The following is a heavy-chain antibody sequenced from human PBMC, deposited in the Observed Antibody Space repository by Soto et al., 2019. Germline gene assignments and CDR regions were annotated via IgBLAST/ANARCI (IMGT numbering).Heavy chain of an antibody. CDR2: TSSTTNYI. Sequence: GGSLRLSCAASGFTFTRYSMNWVRQAPGKGLEWVSSTSSTTNYIYYGDSMKGRFTISRDNAKNSLYLEMNSLRAEDTAVYYCARESEDLTSNFDYWGQGTLVTVSS. CDR1: GFTFTRYS. V-gene: IGHV3-21*06. CDR3: ARESEDLTSNFDY. J-gene: IGHJ4*02.